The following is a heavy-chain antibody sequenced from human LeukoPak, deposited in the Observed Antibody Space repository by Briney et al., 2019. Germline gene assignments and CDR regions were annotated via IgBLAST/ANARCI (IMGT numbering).Heavy chain of an antibody. J-gene: IGHJ4*02. CDR1: GGTFSSYA. V-gene: IGHV1-69*05. CDR3: ARDHLKSFDY. Sequence: ASVKVSCKASGGTFSSYAISWVRQAPGQGLEWMGGIIPIFGTANYAQKFQGRVTMTRDTSTSTVYMELSSLRSEDTAVYYCARDHLKSFDYWGQGTLVTVSS. CDR2: IIPIFGTA.